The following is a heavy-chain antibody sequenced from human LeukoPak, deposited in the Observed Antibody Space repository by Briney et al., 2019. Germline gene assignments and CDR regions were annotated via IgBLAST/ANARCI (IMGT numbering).Heavy chain of an antibody. CDR3: ARSGVDGFWSGYYPNWFDP. D-gene: IGHD3-3*01. Sequence: SETLSLTCAVYGGSFSGYYWSWIRQPPGKGLEWIGEINHSGSTNYNPSLKSRVTISVDTSKNQFPLKLSSVTAADTAVYYCARSGVDGFWSGYYPNWFDPWGQGTLVTVSS. J-gene: IGHJ5*02. CDR1: GGSFSGYY. CDR2: INHSGST. V-gene: IGHV4-34*01.